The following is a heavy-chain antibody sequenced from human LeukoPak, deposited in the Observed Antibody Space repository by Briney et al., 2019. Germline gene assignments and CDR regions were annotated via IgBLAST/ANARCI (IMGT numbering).Heavy chain of an antibody. CDR3: ARFSYDSKLAGGWFDP. J-gene: IGHJ5*02. CDR1: GGSISSGGYY. D-gene: IGHD3-22*01. V-gene: IGHV4-30-2*01. Sequence: PSETLSLTCTVSGGSISSGGYYWSWIRQPPGKGLEWIGYIYHSGSTYYNPSLKSRVTISVDRSKNQFSLKLSSVTAADTAVYYCARFSYDSKLAGGWFDPWGQGTLVTVSS. CDR2: IYHSGST.